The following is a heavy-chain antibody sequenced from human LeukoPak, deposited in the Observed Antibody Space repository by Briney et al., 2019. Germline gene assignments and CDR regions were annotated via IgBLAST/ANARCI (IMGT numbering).Heavy chain of an antibody. V-gene: IGHV3-11*04. D-gene: IGHD5-12*01. Sequence: PGGSLRLSCAASGLTVTDNYMSWVRQAPGKGLEWVSYISSSSSTIYYADSVKGRFTIYRDNAKNSLYLQMNSLRAEDTAVYYCARDTGYSGYDRRLGAFDIWGQGTMVTVSS. CDR1: GLTVTDNY. CDR3: ARDTGYSGYDRRLGAFDI. CDR2: ISSSSSTI. J-gene: IGHJ3*02.